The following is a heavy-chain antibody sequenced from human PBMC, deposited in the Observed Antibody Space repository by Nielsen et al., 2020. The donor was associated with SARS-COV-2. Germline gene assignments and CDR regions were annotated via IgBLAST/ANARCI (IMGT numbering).Heavy chain of an antibody. Sequence: GESLKISCAASGFTFSDHYMTWIRQTPGKGLEWISYITNTGAEYYADSVKGRFTISRDNAQSSLYLLMNNLRTEDTAVYYCAREGAGQDYYYGMDVWGQGTTVTVSS. CDR3: AREGAGQDYYYGMDV. J-gene: IGHJ6*02. CDR2: ITNTGAE. D-gene: IGHD6-19*01. V-gene: IGHV3-11*04. CDR1: GFTFSDHY.